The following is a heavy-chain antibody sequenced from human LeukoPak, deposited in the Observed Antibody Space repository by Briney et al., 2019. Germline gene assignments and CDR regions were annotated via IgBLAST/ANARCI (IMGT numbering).Heavy chain of an antibody. D-gene: IGHD2/OR15-2a*01. CDR1: GGSISSGSYY. CDR3: ARGLASIFLRS. V-gene: IGHV4-61*02. J-gene: IGHJ4*02. Sequence: SQTLSLTCTVSGGSISSGSYYWSWIRQPAGKGLEWIGRIYTSGSTNYNPSLKSRVTISVDTSKNQFSLKLSSVTAADTAVYYCARGLASIFLRSWGQGTLVTVSS. CDR2: IYTSGST.